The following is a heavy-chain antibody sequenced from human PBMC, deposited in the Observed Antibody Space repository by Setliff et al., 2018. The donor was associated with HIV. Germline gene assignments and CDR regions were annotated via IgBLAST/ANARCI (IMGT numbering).Heavy chain of an antibody. V-gene: IGHV3-49*04. J-gene: IGHJ4*02. CDR2: IRSKAYGGTT. CDR3: ARDVSWRVRTYIDY. D-gene: IGHD3-3*01. Sequence: GGSLRLSCTASGFTFGDYAMSWVRQAPGKGLEWVGFIRSKAYGGTTEYAASVKDRFTVSRDDSKSIAYLQINSLKTEDTAVYYCARDVSWRVRTYIDYWGQGALVTVSS. CDR1: GFTFGDYA.